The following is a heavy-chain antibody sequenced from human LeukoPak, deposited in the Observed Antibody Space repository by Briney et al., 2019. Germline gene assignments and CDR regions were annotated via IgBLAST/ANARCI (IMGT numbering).Heavy chain of an antibody. V-gene: IGHV4-34*01. CDR3: ARGRVTLEY. J-gene: IGHJ4*02. CDR1: GGSFSGYY. D-gene: IGHD2/OR15-2a*01. CDR2: INHSGST. Sequence: SETLSLTCAVSGGSFSGYYWSWIRQPPGKGLEWIGEINHSGSTNYNPSLKSRVTISVDTSKNQFSLKLSSVTAADTAVYYCARGRVTLEYWGQGTLVTVSS.